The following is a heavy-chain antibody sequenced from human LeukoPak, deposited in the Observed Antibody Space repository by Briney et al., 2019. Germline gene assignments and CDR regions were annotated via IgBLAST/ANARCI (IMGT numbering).Heavy chain of an antibody. D-gene: IGHD1-26*01. Sequence: SETLSLTCAVSGGSFSSSIWWSWVRQPPGKGLEWIGEIYHSGSTNYNPSLKSRVTISVDKSKNQFSLKLSSVTAADTAVYYCATVHSGTYPTYFDLWGRGTLVTVSS. V-gene: IGHV4-4*02. CDR1: GGSFSSSIW. CDR2: IYHSGST. J-gene: IGHJ2*01. CDR3: ATVHSGTYPTYFDL.